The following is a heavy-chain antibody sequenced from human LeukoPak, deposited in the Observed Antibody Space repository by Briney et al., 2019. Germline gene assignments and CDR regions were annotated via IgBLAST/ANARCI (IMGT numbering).Heavy chain of an antibody. CDR2: IYYSGST. CDR3: ARASNNWNYFDY. D-gene: IGHD1-20*01. Sequence: SETLSLTCAVYGGSFSGYYWSWIRQPPGKGLEWIGYIYYSGSTYYNPSLKSRVTISVDTSKNQFSLKLSSVTAADTAVYYCARASNNWNYFDYWGQGTLVTVSS. V-gene: IGHV4-34*01. J-gene: IGHJ4*02. CDR1: GGSFSGYY.